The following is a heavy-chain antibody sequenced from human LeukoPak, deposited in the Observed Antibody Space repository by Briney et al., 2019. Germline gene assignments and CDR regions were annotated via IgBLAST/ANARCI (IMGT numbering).Heavy chain of an antibody. CDR3: VRENFVDYGDAFDI. J-gene: IGHJ3*02. V-gene: IGHV3-48*03. CDR2: ISGSGRNI. Sequence: PGGSLRLSCAASGFTFSSYEMNWVRQAPGKGLEWVSYISGSGRNIYHADSVKGRFTISRDNAKNSLYLQMSSLRAEDTAVYFCVRENFVDYGDAFDIWGQGQWSPSLQ. CDR1: GFTFSSYE. D-gene: IGHD4-17*01.